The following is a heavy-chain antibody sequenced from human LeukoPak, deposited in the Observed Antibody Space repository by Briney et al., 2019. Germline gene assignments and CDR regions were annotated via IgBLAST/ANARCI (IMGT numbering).Heavy chain of an antibody. V-gene: IGHV3-30-3*01. CDR2: ISYDETNK. D-gene: IGHD4-17*01. J-gene: IGHJ4*02. Sequence: SCKASGFTFSSYAMHWVRQAPGKGLEWVAVISYDETNKYYADSVKGRFTISRDNSKNTLYLQMNSLGAEDTAVYYCARETGSAVGSTDFDYWGQGTLVTVSS. CDR1: GFTFSSYA. CDR3: ARETGSAVGSTDFDY.